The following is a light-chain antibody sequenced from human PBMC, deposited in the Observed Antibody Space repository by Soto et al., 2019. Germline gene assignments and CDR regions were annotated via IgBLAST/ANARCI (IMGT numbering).Light chain of an antibody. Sequence: EIVLTQSPATLSLSPGERATLSCRASQSVRSYIAWYQQKPGQAPRLLIYDASNRATGIPARFSGSGSGTDFTLTISSLEPEDFAVYYCQQRSNWPLYTFGQGTKLEIK. J-gene: IGKJ2*01. CDR3: QQRSNWPLYT. V-gene: IGKV3-11*01. CDR1: QSVRSY. CDR2: DAS.